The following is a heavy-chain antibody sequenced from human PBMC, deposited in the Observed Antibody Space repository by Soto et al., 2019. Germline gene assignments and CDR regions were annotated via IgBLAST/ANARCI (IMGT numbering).Heavy chain of an antibody. D-gene: IGHD2-2*01. CDR2: ISWNSGSI. V-gene: IGHV3-9*01. Sequence: GGSLRLSCAASGFTFDDYAMHWVRQAPGKGLEWVSGISWNSGSIGYADSVKGRFTISRDNAKNSLYLQMNSLRAEDTALYYCAKISFPAASRRPRVYYMDVWGKGTTVTVSS. CDR3: AKISFPAASRRPRVYYMDV. CDR1: GFTFDDYA. J-gene: IGHJ6*03.